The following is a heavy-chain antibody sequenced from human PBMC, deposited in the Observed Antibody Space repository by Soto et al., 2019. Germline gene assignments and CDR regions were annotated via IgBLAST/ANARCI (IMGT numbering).Heavy chain of an antibody. D-gene: IGHD1-26*01. CDR3: ARGRSGSYVDY. CDR1: GGTFSSYT. V-gene: IGHV1-69*02. Sequence: QVQLVQSGAEVKKPGSSVKVSCKASGGTFSSYTISWVRQAPGQGLEWMGRIIPILGIANYAQKFQGRVTITADKSTSTADMELSSLRSEDTAVYYCARGRSGSYVDYWGQGTLVTVSS. CDR2: IIPILGIA. J-gene: IGHJ4*02.